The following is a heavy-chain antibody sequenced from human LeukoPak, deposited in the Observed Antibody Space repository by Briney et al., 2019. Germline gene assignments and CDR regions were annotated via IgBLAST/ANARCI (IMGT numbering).Heavy chain of an antibody. CDR2: IKQDGSEK. V-gene: IGHV3-7*01. J-gene: IGHJ4*02. CDR3: ARALYGDYVDY. CDR1: GFTFSSYW. D-gene: IGHD4-17*01. Sequence: GGSLRLSCAASGFTFSSYWMSWVRQAPGKGLEWVANIKQDGSEKYYVDSVKGRFTISRVNAKNSLYLQMNSLRAEDTAVYYCARALYGDYVDYWGQGTLVTVSS.